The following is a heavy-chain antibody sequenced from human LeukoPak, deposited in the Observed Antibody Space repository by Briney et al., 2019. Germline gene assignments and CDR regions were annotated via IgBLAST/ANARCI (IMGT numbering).Heavy chain of an antibody. D-gene: IGHD6-13*01. CDR2: ISAYNGNT. Sequence: ASVTVSCKASGYTFSNYELNWVRQAPGQGLEWMGWISAYNGNTNYAQKLQGRVTMTTDTSTSTAYMELRSLRSDDTAVYYCARARAAAGTRGGMDVWGQGTTVTVSS. CDR1: GYTFSNYE. J-gene: IGHJ6*02. V-gene: IGHV1-18*01. CDR3: ARARAAAGTRGGMDV.